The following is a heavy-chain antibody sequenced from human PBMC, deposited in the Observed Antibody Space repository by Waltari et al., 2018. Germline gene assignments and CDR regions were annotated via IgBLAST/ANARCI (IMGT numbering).Heavy chain of an antibody. CDR2: RNPNSGNT. J-gene: IGHJ4*02. D-gene: IGHD3-3*01. CDR1: GYTFTSYD. Sequence: QVQLVQSGAEVKKPGASVKVSCKASGYTFTSYDLNWVRQATGQGLEWMGGRNPNSGNTGYAQKFQGRVTITRNTSISTAYMELSSLRSEDTAVYYCARVRDFWSGSDYWGQGTLVTVSS. V-gene: IGHV1-8*03. CDR3: ARVRDFWSGSDY.